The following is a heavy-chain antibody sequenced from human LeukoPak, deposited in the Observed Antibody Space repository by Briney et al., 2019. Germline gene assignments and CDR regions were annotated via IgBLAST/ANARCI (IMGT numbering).Heavy chain of an antibody. J-gene: IGHJ4*02. D-gene: IGHD5-12*01. CDR3: TKGSGYSGYEFLDY. V-gene: IGHV3-23*01. Sequence: GGSLRLSCAASGFTFSSYAMTWVRQAPGKGLEWVSAISGSGSNTYYADSVKGRFSISRDNSKNTLYLQMNSLRVEDTAVYYCTKGSGYSGYEFLDYWGQGTLVSVS. CDR2: ISGSGSNT. CDR1: GFTFSSYA.